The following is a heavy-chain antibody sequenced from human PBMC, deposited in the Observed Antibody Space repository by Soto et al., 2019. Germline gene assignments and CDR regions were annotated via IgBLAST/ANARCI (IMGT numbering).Heavy chain of an antibody. CDR3: AKDRIAAPVGMDV. CDR1: GFTFSSYG. D-gene: IGHD6-6*01. V-gene: IGHV3-30*18. Sequence: GGSLRLSCAASGFTFSSYGMHWVRQAPGKGLEWVAVISYDGSNKYYADSVKGRFTISRDNSKNTLYLQMNSLRAEDTAVYYCAKDRIAAPVGMDVWGQGTTVTSP. CDR2: ISYDGSNK. J-gene: IGHJ6*02.